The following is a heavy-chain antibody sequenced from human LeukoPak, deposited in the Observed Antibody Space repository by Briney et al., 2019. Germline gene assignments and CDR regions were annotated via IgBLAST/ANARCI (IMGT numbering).Heavy chain of an antibody. CDR1: GGSFSGYY. CDR2: INHSGST. V-gene: IGHV4-34*01. J-gene: IGHJ4*02. D-gene: IGHD3-16*01. CDR3: ARHGKRIMITFGVRQHFDY. Sequence: SETLSLTCAVYGGSFSGYYWSWIRQPPGKGLEWIGEINHSGSTNYNPSLKSRVTISVDTSKNQFSLKLSSVTAADTAVYYCARHGKRIMITFGVRQHFDYWGQGTLVTVSS.